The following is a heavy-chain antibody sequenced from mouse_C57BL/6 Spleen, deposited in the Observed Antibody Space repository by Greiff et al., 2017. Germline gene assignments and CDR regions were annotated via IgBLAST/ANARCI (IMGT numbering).Heavy chain of an antibody. D-gene: IGHD1-1*01. CDR3: ARCYDGSGDWYFDV. J-gene: IGHJ1*03. V-gene: IGHV1-26*01. CDR2: INPNNGGT. CDR1: GYTFTDYY. Sequence: VQLQQSGPELVKPGASVKISCKASGYTFTDYYMNWVKQSHGKSLEWIGDINPNNGGTSYNQKFKGKATLTVDKSSSTAYMELRSLTSEDSAVYDCARCYDGSGDWYFDVWGTGTTVTVSS.